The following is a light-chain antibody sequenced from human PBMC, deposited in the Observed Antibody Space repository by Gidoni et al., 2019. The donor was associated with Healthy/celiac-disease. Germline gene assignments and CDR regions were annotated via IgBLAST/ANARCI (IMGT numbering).Light chain of an antibody. CDR2: VAS. CDR3: QQYGSSPQT. Sequence: EIVLTQSPGTLSLSPGERATLSCRASQSVSSSYLAWYQQKPGQAPRLLIYVASSRATGIPDRFSGSGSGTDFTLTISRLEPEDFAVYYCQQYGSSPQTFGGXTKVEIK. CDR1: QSVSSSY. J-gene: IGKJ4*01. V-gene: IGKV3-20*01.